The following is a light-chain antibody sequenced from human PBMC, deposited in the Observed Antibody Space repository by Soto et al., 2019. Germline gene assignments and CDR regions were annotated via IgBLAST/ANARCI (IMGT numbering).Light chain of an antibody. CDR1: QSVSNNY. V-gene: IGKV3-20*01. CDR3: QQYSSSIT. J-gene: IGKJ5*01. Sequence: EIMLSQSPGTLSLSPGERATLSCRASQSVSNNYLAWYQQKPGQAPRLLIYGASNRATGIPDRFSGSGSGTDFTLTISRLEPEDFAVYYCQQYSSSITFGQGTRLEIK. CDR2: GAS.